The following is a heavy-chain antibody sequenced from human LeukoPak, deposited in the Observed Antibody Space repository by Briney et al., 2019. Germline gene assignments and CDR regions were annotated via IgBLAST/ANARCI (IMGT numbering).Heavy chain of an antibody. V-gene: IGHV1-18*04. CDR1: GYTFTSRG. CDR3: ARDEVSGGWYNH. D-gene: IGHD6-19*01. Sequence: GASVKVSCKASGYTFTSRGFSWVRQAPGQGLEWMGWINADSGNTNYAQKFQGRVTLTTDTSTNTAYMELRSLRSDDTAVYYSARDEVSGGWYNHWGQGTLVTVSS. J-gene: IGHJ4*02. CDR2: INADSGNT.